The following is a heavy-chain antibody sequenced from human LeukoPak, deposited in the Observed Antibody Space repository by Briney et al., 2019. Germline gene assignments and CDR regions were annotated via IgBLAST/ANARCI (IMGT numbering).Heavy chain of an antibody. J-gene: IGHJ3*02. CDR3: ARSGACGGDCYYTADDAFDI. Sequence: WASVKVSCKASGYTFTSYYMHWVRQAPGQGLEWMGIINPSGGSTSYAQKFQGRVTMTRDTSTSTVCMELNSLRSEDTAVYYCARSGACGGDCYYTADDAFDIWGQGTMVTVSS. CDR1: GYTFTSYY. CDR2: INPSGGST. D-gene: IGHD2-21*02. V-gene: IGHV1-46*01.